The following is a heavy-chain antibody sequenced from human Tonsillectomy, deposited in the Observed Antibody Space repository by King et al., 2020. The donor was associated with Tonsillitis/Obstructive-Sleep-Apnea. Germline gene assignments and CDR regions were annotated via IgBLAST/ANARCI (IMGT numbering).Heavy chain of an antibody. J-gene: IGHJ3*02. D-gene: IGHD1-26*01. CDR3: AGGLPWEPAFDI. CDR2: INQGGSEK. Sequence: VQLVESGGGLVQPGGSLRLSCAASGFTFRTYWMSWVRQAPGKGLEWVAHINQGGSEKYYVDSVKGRFTISRDNAKNSLYLQMNSLRADDTAVYYCAGGLPWEPAFDIGGQETMVTVSS. CDR1: GFTFRTYW. V-gene: IGHV3-7*03.